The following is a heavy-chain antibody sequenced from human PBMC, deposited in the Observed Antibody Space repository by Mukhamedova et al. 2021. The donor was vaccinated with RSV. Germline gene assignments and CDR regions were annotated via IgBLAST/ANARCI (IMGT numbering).Heavy chain of an antibody. D-gene: IGHD2/OR15-2a*01. V-gene: IGHV3-15*01. J-gene: IGHJ6*02. Sequence: GLEWLGRTKDIAYGGTIDYAAPVKGRFTISRDDSRSTMFLQMDSVKAEDTGVYYCTLDQGGFYFFGMDVWGQGTTVTVSS. CDR3: TLDQGGFYFFGMDV. CDR2: TKDIAYGGTI.